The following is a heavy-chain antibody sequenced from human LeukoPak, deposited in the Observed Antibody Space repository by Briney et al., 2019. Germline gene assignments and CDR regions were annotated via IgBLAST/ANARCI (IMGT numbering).Heavy chain of an antibody. J-gene: IGHJ3*02. D-gene: IGHD3-22*01. Sequence: SETLSLTCTVSGGSISSGSYYWSWIRQPAGKGLEWIGYIYYSGSTNYNPSLKSRVTISVDTSKNQFSLKLSSVTAADTAVYYCAREVYYYDSSGYYRDAFDIWGQGTMVTVSS. V-gene: IGHV4-61*10. CDR1: GGSISSGSYY. CDR3: AREVYYYDSSGYYRDAFDI. CDR2: IYYSGST.